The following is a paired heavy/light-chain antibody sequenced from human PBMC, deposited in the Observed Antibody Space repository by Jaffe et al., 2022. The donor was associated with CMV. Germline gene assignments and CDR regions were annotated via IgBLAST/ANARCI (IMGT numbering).Heavy chain of an antibody. Sequence: EVQLLESGGGLVQPGGSLRLSCAASGFTFSSYAMSWVRQAPGKGLEWVSAISGSGDTTYYADSVKGRFTISRDNSKNTLYLHMSSLRAEDTALYYCAEGPAYCGGDCYASFQHWGQGTLVPVSS. V-gene: IGHV3-23*01. CDR2: ISGSGDTT. CDR3: AEGPAYCGGDCYASFQH. D-gene: IGHD2-21*02. J-gene: IGHJ1*01. CDR1: GFTFSSYA.
Light chain of an antibody. CDR1: QSLLHSNGYIY. Sequence: DIVMTQSPLSLPVTPGEPASISCRSSQSLLHSNGYIYLDWYLQKPGKSPQLLIYLGSNRASGVPDRFSGSGSGTDFTLKISRVEAEDVGVYYCMQALQSPATFGPGTKVDIK. V-gene: IGKV2-28*01. CDR3: MQALQSPAT. CDR2: LGS. J-gene: IGKJ3*01.